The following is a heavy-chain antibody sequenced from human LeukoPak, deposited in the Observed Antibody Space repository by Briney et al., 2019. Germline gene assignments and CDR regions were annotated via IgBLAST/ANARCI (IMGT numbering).Heavy chain of an antibody. CDR2: ISSSGSTI. CDR1: GFTFSDYY. Sequence: GGSLRLSCAASGFTFSDYYMSWIRQAPGKGLEWVSYISSSGSTIYYADSVKGRLTISRDNAKNSLYLQMNSLRAEDTAVYYCARQRPNIVVVPAAIWFDPWGQGTLVTVSS. J-gene: IGHJ5*02. V-gene: IGHV3-11*04. D-gene: IGHD2-2*01. CDR3: ARQRPNIVVVPAAIWFDP.